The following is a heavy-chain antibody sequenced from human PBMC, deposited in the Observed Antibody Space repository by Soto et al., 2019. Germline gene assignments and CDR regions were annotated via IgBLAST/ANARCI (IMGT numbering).Heavy chain of an antibody. V-gene: IGHV1-24*01. D-gene: IGHD3-10*01. J-gene: IGHJ4*02. Sequence: VKVSCKVSGYTLTELSMHWVRQAPGKGLEWMGGFDPEDGETIYAQKFQGRVTMTEDTSTDTAYMELSSLRSEDTAVYYCASYYYGSGSSDAYFDYWGQGTLVTVSS. CDR3: ASYYYGSGSSDAYFDY. CDR2: FDPEDGET. CDR1: GYTLTELS.